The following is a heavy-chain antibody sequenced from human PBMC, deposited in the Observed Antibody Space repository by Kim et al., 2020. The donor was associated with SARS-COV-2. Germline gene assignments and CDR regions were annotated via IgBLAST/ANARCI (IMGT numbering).Heavy chain of an antibody. V-gene: IGHV4-31*03. CDR3: ARVRPDYYGSGSYTYYFDY. J-gene: IGHJ4*02. D-gene: IGHD3-10*01. CDR1: GGSISSGGYY. CDR2: IYYSGST. Sequence: SETLSLTCTVSGGSISSGGYYWSWIRQHPGKGLEWIGYIYYSGSTYYNPSLKSRVTISVDTSKNQFSLKLSSVTAADTAVYYCARVRPDYYGSGSYTYYFDYWGQGTLVTVSS.